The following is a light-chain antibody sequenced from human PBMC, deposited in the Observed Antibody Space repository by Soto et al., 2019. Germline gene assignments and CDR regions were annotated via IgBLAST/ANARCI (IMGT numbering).Light chain of an antibody. J-gene: IGLJ2*01. CDR2: DDR. CDR3: QVWDSSTDHVI. CDR1: NIGSKN. Sequence: SYELTQSPSVSVAPGQTARITCGGNNIGSKNVHWYQQKSGQAPTLVVYDDRSRPSGIPERLSGSNSGNTATLTISRVEAGDEADYYCQVWDSSTDHVIFGGGTKLTVL. V-gene: IGLV3-21*02.